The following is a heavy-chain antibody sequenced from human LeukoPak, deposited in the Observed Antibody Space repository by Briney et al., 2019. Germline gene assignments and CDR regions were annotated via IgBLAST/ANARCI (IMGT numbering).Heavy chain of an antibody. D-gene: IGHD3-3*01. V-gene: IGHV4-38-2*02. Sequence: SETLSLTCTVSDYSISSGYFWTWIRQPPGKGLEWIGSIFHTGSSYYNPSLKSPVAISVDTSKNQFSLELSSVTAADTAVYYCARDLGLTISDNWFNPWGQGTLVTVSS. J-gene: IGHJ5*02. CDR2: IFHTGSS. CDR1: DYSISSGYF. CDR3: ARDLGLTISDNWFNP.